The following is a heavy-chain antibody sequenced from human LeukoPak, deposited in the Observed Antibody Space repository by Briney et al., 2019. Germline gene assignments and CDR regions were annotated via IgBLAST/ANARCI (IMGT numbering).Heavy chain of an antibody. J-gene: IGHJ4*02. CDR2: IIPIFGIA. CDR1: GGTFSSYA. D-gene: IGHD1-26*01. Sequence: SVKVCCKASGGTFSSYAISWVRQAPGQGLEWMGGIIPIFGIANYAQKFQGRVTITADESTSTAYMELSSLRSEDTAVYYCARTIVGTIGGGGYYFDYWGQGTLVTVSS. CDR3: ARTIVGTIGGGGYYFDY. V-gene: IGHV1-69*01.